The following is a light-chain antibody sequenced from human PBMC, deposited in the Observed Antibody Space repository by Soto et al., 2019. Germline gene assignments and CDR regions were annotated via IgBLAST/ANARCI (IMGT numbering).Light chain of an antibody. V-gene: IGLV2-23*02. CDR3: GSYGGRSIDV. J-gene: IGLJ1*01. CDR2: EVS. Sequence: QSALPQPASVSVSPGQSITISCTGTSSDVGSYNLVSWYQQHPGKAPKLMIYEVSKRPSGVSNRFSGSKSATTASLTISGLQADDEADYSGGSYGGRSIDVFGTGTKLTVL. CDR1: SSDVGSYNL.